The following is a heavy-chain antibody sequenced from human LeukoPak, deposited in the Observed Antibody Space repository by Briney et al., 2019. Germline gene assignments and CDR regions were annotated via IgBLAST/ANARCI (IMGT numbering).Heavy chain of an antibody. V-gene: IGHV1-18*04. Sequence: ASVKVSCKASGYTFTSYGISWVRQAPGQGLEWMGWISAYNGNTNYAQKFQGRVTMTTDTSTSTAYMELRSLRSDDTAVYYCAREWTGYYVFDYWGQGILVTVSP. CDR1: GYTFTSYG. CDR3: AREWTGYYVFDY. J-gene: IGHJ4*02. D-gene: IGHD3/OR15-3a*01. CDR2: ISAYNGNT.